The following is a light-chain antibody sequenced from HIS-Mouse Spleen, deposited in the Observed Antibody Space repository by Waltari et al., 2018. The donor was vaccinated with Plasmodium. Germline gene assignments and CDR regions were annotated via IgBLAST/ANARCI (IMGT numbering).Light chain of an antibody. CDR1: AFPNKY. J-gene: IGLJ3*02. Sequence: SSELPQPPSVSLSPAQTARITCSGDAFPNKYAYWYQHKSGQAPVLVIYEDSKRPPGLPERFSGSSSGTMATLTISGAQVEDEADYYCYSTDSSGNHRVFGGGTKLTVL. CDR2: EDS. CDR3: YSTDSSGNHRV. V-gene: IGLV3-10*01.